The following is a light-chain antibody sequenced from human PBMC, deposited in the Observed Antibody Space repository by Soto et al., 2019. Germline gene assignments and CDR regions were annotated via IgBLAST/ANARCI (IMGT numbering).Light chain of an antibody. CDR2: AAS. CDR1: QSISTW. CDR3: HQTSSFWT. Sequence: AIRMTQPPSSCAASTRDRVTLTCRASQSISTWLSWYQQKPGKAPKLLIYAASNLQSGVPSRFSGSGSGTDFTLTISSLQPEDLATYYCHQTSSFWTFGQGTTVDIK. J-gene: IGKJ1*01. V-gene: IGKV1-8*01.